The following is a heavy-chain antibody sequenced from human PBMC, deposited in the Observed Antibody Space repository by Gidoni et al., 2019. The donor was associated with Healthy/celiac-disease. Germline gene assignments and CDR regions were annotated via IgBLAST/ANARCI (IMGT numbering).Heavy chain of an antibody. CDR1: GYPFTGYD. Sequence: QVQLVQSGAEVQTPGASVTVSCKASGYPFTGYDIHWVRQAPGHGPEWMGWINPNRWGTSDAQKFQGRVTMPRDTAISTAYMELSRLRSDDTAVYYCARERMDSSSHRDYGMDVWGQGTTVTVSS. CDR3: ARERMDSSSHRDYGMDV. V-gene: IGHV1-2*02. D-gene: IGHD6-6*01. J-gene: IGHJ6*02. CDR2: INPNRWGT.